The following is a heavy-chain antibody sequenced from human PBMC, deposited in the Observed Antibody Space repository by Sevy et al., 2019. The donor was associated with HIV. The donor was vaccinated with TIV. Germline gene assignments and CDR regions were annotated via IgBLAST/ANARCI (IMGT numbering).Heavy chain of an antibody. J-gene: IGHJ4*02. CDR1: RFTSSNYW. CDR2: INSDGRIT. CDR3: ARGTAGVASL. D-gene: IGHD3-10*01. V-gene: IGHV3-74*01. Sequence: GGSLRLSCVVSRFTSSNYWMHWVRQAPGKGLVWVSRINSDGRITTYADSVKGRFTISRDLAKNTLYLQMNSVRVVDTAVYFCARGTAGVASLWGQGTLVTVSS.